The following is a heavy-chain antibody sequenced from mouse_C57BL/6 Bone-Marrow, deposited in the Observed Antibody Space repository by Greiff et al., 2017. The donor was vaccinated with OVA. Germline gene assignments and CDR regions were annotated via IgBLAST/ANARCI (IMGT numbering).Heavy chain of an antibody. D-gene: IGHD2-5*01. CDR3: ARGGVTTWFDY. V-gene: IGHV5-12*01. Sequence: EVQGVESGGGLVQPGGSLKLSCAASGFTFSDYYMYWVRQTPEKRLEWVAYISNGGGSTYYPDTVKGRFTISRDNAKNTLYLQMSRLKSEDTAMYYCARGGVTTWFDYWGQGTTLTVST. J-gene: IGHJ2*01. CDR2: ISNGGGST. CDR1: GFTFSDYY.